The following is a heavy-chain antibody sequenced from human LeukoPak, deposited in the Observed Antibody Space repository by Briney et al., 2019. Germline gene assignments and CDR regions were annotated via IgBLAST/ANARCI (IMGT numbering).Heavy chain of an antibody. CDR3: ARISRMLVRGLIMKDY. CDR2: ITSSSSSI. D-gene: IGHD3-10*01. J-gene: IGHJ4*02. CDR1: GFPFSSYT. Sequence: PRGSLRLSCVSSGFPFSSYTMDWVRPAPGKGLGWVSYITSSSSSIYYADSVKGRFTISRDNAKNSLYLQMNSLRAEDTAVYYCARISRMLVRGLIMKDYWGQGTLVTVSS. V-gene: IGHV3-21*05.